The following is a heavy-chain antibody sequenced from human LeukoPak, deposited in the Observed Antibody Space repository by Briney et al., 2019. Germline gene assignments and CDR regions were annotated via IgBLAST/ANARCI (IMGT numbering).Heavy chain of an antibody. CDR1: GFTFTTYP. J-gene: IGHJ4*02. D-gene: IGHD2-21*02. CDR2: ISVSGGST. V-gene: IGHV3-23*01. Sequence: GGSLRLSCVASGFTFTTYPMSWVRQAPGKGLEWVSGISVSGGSTYYADSVKGRFTISRDNSKNTVYLQMNSLRAEETAIYYCAKDVSPCGGDCPDSWGQGTLVTVSS. CDR3: AKDVSPCGGDCPDS.